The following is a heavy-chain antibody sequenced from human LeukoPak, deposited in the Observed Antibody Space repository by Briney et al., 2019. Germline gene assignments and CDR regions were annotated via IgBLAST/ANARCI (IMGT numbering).Heavy chain of an antibody. J-gene: IGHJ3*02. Sequence: PSETLSLTCTVSGGSISSYYWSWIRQPPGKGLEWIGYIYYSGSTNYNPSPKSRVTISVDTSKNQFSLKLSSVTAADTAVYYCASPRTTVVTYDAFDIWGQGTMVTVSS. D-gene: IGHD4-23*01. V-gene: IGHV4-59*12. CDR3: ASPRTTVVTYDAFDI. CDR2: IYYSGST. CDR1: GGSISSYY.